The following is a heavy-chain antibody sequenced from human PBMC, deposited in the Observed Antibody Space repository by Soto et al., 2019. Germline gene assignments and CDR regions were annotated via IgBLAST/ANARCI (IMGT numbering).Heavy chain of an antibody. CDR3: ARQRLLRLKPDFDS. V-gene: IGHV4-39*01. Sequence: SETLSLTCSVSGGSTSDKSYFWGCVRQSPGKGLEWIGSMYYRASSYYNPSLKSRVAISVDTSRNQFSLKLRSVTAADTAVYFCARQRLLRLKPDFDSWGQGTLVTVSS. CDR1: GGSTSDKSYF. CDR2: MYYRASS. D-gene: IGHD2-21*02. J-gene: IGHJ4*02.